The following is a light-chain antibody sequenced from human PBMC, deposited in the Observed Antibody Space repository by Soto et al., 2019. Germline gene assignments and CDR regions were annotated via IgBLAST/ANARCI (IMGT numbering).Light chain of an antibody. CDR3: QQCTNWPIT. J-gene: IGKJ4*01. CDR1: QGISSD. CDR2: DAS. V-gene: IGKV3-11*01. Sequence: LTQSPASLSASVGERATLSCRASQGISSDLAWYQQKPGQAPKLLIYDASSMATGVPSRFSGSGSGTDFTLTISSLEPEDFAVYYCQQCTNWPITFGGGTKVEIK.